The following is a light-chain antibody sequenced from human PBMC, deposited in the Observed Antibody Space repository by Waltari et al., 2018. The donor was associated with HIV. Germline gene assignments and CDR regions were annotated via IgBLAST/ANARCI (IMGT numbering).Light chain of an antibody. Sequence: EIVLTQSPVTLSLSPGERADLSCRASQRVGYCLAWYQQKPGQAPRLLMYAVSKRAAGTPARFSGSGSKTNFTLTISALEPEYFVVYYCQQRINWPLTFGGGTRVEI. CDR2: AVS. V-gene: IGKV3-11*01. CDR3: QQRINWPLT. CDR1: QRVGYC. J-gene: IGKJ4*01.